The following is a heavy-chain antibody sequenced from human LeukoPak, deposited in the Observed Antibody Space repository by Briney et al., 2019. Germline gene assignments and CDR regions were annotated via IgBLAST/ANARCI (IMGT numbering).Heavy chain of an antibody. CDR2: IYHSGST. V-gene: IGHV4-30-2*01. CDR1: GGSISSGGYY. J-gene: IGHJ5*02. Sequence: SQTLSLTCTVSGGSISSGGYYWSWIRQPPGKGLEWIGYIYHSGSTYYNPSLKSRVTISVDTSKNQFSLKLSSVTAADTAVYYCASTPGSSRGRQQLVRGNWFDPWGQGTLVTVSS. D-gene: IGHD6-13*01. CDR3: ASTPGSSRGRQQLVRGNWFDP.